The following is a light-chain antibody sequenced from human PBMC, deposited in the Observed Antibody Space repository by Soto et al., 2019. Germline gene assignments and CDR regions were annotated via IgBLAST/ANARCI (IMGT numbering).Light chain of an antibody. J-gene: IGKJ1*01. Sequence: DIQMTQSPSSVSASVGDRVTITCRASQGISNYLAWYQQKPGKVPKLLIYAESTLQSGVPSRLGGSGSGTDLTLTISRLQPEDVATYYCQKYNSAPRTCGQGTKVDI. CDR2: AES. CDR3: QKYNSAPRT. V-gene: IGKV1-27*01. CDR1: QGISNY.